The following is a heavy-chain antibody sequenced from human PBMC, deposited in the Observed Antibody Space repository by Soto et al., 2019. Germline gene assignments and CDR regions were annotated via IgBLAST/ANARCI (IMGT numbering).Heavy chain of an antibody. D-gene: IGHD1-7*01. Sequence: ASVKVSCKASGYTFTSYAMHWVRQAPGQRLEWMGWINAGNGNTKYSQKFQGRVTITRDTSASTAYMELSSLRSEDTAVYYCARLSWNYHWFDPWGQGTLVTVSS. V-gene: IGHV1-3*01. CDR1: GYTFTSYA. CDR3: ARLSWNYHWFDP. CDR2: INAGNGNT. J-gene: IGHJ5*02.